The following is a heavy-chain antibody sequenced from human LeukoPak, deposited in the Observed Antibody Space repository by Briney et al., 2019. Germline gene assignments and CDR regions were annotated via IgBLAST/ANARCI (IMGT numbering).Heavy chain of an antibody. D-gene: IGHD2/OR15-2a*01. CDR2: ISGSGGST. CDR3: AKDPFRSRYFDY. J-gene: IGHJ4*02. Sequence: GGSLRPSCAASGFTFSSYAMSWVRQAPGKGLEWVSAISGSGGSTYYADSVKGRFTISRDNSKNTLYLQMNSLRAEDTAVYYCAKDPFRSRYFDYWGQGTLVTVSS. V-gene: IGHV3-23*01. CDR1: GFTFSSYA.